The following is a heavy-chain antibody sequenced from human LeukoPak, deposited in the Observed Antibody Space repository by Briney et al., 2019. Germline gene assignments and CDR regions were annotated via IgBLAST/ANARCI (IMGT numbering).Heavy chain of an antibody. Sequence: GGSLRLSCAASGFTFSSYSMNWVRQAPGKGLEWVSSISSSSSYIYYADSVKGRFTISRDNAMNSLYLQMNSLRAEDTAVYYCAREDSSSLDYWGQGTLVTVSS. CDR1: GFTFSSYS. V-gene: IGHV3-21*01. CDR3: AREDSSSLDY. CDR2: ISSSSSYI. J-gene: IGHJ4*02. D-gene: IGHD6-6*01.